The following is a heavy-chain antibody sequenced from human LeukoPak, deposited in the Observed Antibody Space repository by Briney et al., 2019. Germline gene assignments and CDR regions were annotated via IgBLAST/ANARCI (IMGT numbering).Heavy chain of an antibody. J-gene: IGHJ6*03. V-gene: IGHV4-39*07. Sequence: SETLSLTCTVSSGSISTSNYYWGWVRQPPGKALEWIGNIFYSGSTYYSPSLKSRVTISLDTSRNQFSLNLSSVTAADTALYYCARDGLDRRGNYMDVWGKGTTVTISS. CDR1: SGSISTSNYY. CDR2: IFYSGST. D-gene: IGHD2-2*03. CDR3: ARDGLDRRGNYMDV.